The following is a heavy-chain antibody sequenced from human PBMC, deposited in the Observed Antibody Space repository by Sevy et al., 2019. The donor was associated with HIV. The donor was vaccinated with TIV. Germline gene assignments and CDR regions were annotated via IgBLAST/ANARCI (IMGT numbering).Heavy chain of an antibody. D-gene: IGHD3-16*02. CDR2: INPNSGGT. CDR1: GYTFTGYY. V-gene: IGHV1-2*06. Sequence: ASVKVSCKASGYTFTGYYMHWVRQAPGQGLEWMGRINPNSGGTNYAQKFQGRATMTRDTSISTAYMELSRLRSDDTAVYYCARDRGAFGGVIVYFDYWGQGTLVTVSS. J-gene: IGHJ4*02. CDR3: ARDRGAFGGVIVYFDY.